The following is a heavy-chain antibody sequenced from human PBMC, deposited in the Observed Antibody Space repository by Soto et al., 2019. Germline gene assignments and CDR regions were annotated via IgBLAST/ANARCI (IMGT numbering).Heavy chain of an antibody. J-gene: IGHJ4*02. V-gene: IGHV5-10-1*01. CDR2: IDPSDSYT. D-gene: IGHD6-13*01. CDR1: GYSFTSYW. Sequence: GESLKISCKGSGYSFTSYWISWVRQMPGKGLEWMGRIDPSDSYTNFSPSFQGHVTISADKSISTAYLQWSSLKASDTAMYYCATNPHSSSWYFDYWGQGTLVTVSS. CDR3: ATNPHSSSWYFDY.